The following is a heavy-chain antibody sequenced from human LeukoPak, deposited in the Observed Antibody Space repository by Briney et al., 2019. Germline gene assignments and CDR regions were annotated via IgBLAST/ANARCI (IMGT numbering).Heavy chain of an antibody. CDR1: GSTFSTYA. V-gene: IGHV3-30*04. Sequence: GGSLRLSCAASGSTFSTYAMHWVRQAPGKGLEWVAVISYDGSNKYYADSVKGRFTISRDNSKNTLCLQMNSLRAEDTAVYYCAKQLGYCSDGSCYFPYWGQGTLVTVSS. D-gene: IGHD2-15*01. J-gene: IGHJ4*02. CDR3: AKQLGYCSDGSCYFPY. CDR2: ISYDGSNK.